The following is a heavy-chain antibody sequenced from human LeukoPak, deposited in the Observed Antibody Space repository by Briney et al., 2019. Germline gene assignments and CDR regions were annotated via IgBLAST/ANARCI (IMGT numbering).Heavy chain of an antibody. V-gene: IGHV4-34*01. CDR1: GGSFSGYY. D-gene: IGHD1-26*01. CDR3: ARGGNGSRNWFDP. J-gene: IGHJ5*02. Sequence: SETLSLTCAVYGGSFSGYYWSWIRQPPGKGLEWIGEINHSGSTNYNPSLKSRVTISVDTSKNQFSLKLSSVTAADTAVHYCARGGNGSRNWFDPWGQGTLVTVSS. CDR2: INHSGST.